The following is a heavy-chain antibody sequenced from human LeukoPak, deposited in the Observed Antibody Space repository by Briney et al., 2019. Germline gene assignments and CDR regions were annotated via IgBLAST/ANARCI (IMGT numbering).Heavy chain of an antibody. V-gene: IGHV3-30*04. J-gene: IGHJ4*02. CDR2: ISYDGSNK. Sequence: GGSLRLSCAASGFTFSSYAMHWVRQAPGKGLEWVAVISYDGSNKYYADSVKGRFTISRDNSKNTLYLQMNSLRAEDTAVYYCAKDRPYGDYVGSFDYWGQGTLVTVSS. D-gene: IGHD4-17*01. CDR1: GFTFSSYA. CDR3: AKDRPYGDYVGSFDY.